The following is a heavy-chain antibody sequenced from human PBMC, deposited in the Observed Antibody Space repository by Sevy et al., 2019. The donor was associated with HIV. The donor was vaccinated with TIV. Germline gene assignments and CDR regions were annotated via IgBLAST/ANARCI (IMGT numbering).Heavy chain of an antibody. D-gene: IGHD2-8*01. CDR3: AKKMGGGSGWAFLVDY. CDR2: ISGAGDYT. CDR1: GFTFSNFA. Sequence: GGSLRLSCAASGFTFSNFAMGWVRQAPGKGLDWISVISGAGDYTYYADSVKGRFTISRDNSKNTLYLHMNNLRAEDTAIFYCAKKMGGGSGWAFLVDYWGQGTLVTVSS. J-gene: IGHJ4*02. V-gene: IGHV3-23*01.